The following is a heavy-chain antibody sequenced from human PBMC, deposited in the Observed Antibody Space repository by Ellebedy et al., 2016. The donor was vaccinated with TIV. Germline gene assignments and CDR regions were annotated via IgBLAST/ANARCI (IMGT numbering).Heavy chain of an antibody. CDR1: GFSLSTSGVG. Sequence: SGPTLVKPTQTLTLTCTFSGFSLSTSGVGVGWIRQPPGKALEWLALIYWDDDQRYSPSLKSRLTITKDTSKNQVVLTMTNLDPVDTGTYYCAHSSSQMVRGVAGRLLHYYYGMDVWGQGTTVTVSS. J-gene: IGHJ6*02. CDR3: AHSSSQMVRGVAGRLLHYYYGMDV. V-gene: IGHV2-5*02. CDR2: IYWDDDQ. D-gene: IGHD3-10*01.